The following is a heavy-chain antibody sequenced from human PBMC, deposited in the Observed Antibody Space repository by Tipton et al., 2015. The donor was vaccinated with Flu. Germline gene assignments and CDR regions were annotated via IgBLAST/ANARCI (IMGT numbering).Heavy chain of an antibody. V-gene: IGHV4-59*01. J-gene: IGHJ6*02. CDR1: GGSISSDY. CDR2: IHYSGSN. Sequence: TLSLTCTVSGGSISSDYWSWIWQPPGKGLEWIWYIHYSGSNNYNSSLKIRVTISVDTSKNQFSLKLSLVTAADTAVYYCARELDYGIDIWGQGTTVTVSS. CDR3: ARELDYGIDI.